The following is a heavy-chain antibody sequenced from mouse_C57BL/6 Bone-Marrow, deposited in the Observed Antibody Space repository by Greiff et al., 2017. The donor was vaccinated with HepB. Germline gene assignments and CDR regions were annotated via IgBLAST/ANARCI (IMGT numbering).Heavy chain of an antibody. Sequence: VQLQQSGAELVRPGASVTLSCKASGYTFTDYEMHWVKQTPVHGLEWIGAIDPETGGTAYNQKFKGKAILTADKSSSTAYMELRSLTSEDSAVDYCTSFPPYYGSSHWYFDVWGTGTTVTVSS. CDR3: TSFPPYYGSSHWYFDV. V-gene: IGHV1-15*01. CDR2: IDPETGGT. CDR1: GYTFTDYE. D-gene: IGHD1-1*01. J-gene: IGHJ1*03.